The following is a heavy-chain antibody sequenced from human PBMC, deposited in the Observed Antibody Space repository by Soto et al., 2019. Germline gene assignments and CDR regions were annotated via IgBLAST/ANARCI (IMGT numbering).Heavy chain of an antibody. J-gene: IGHJ6*02. CDR1: GYTFTSYG. CDR2: ISAYNGNT. V-gene: IGHV1-18*01. Sequence: GASVKVSCKASGYTFTSYGISWVRQAPGQGLEWMGWISAYNGNTNYAQKLQGRVTMTTDTSTSTAYMELRSLRSDDTAVYYCARVGVTTADYYYYYGMDVWGQRTTVTVSS. D-gene: IGHD4-17*01. CDR3: ARVGVTTADYYYYYGMDV.